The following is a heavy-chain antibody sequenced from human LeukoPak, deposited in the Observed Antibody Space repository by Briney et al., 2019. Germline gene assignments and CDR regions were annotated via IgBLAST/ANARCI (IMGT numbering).Heavy chain of an antibody. CDR1: GGSISSSSYY. CDR3: ARVLKGRAPFDY. Sequence: PSETLSLTCTVSGGSISSSSYYWGWLRQPPGKGLEWIGSIYYSGSTYYNPSLKSRVTISVDTSKNQFSLKLSSVTAADTAVYYCARVLKGRAPFDYWGQGTLVTVSS. V-gene: IGHV4-39*07. J-gene: IGHJ4*02. CDR2: IYYSGST.